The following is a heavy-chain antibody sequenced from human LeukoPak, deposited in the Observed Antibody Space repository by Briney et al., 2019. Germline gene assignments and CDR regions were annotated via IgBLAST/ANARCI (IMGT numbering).Heavy chain of an antibody. CDR3: ARSSDILTGYFDY. CDR2: IYHSGTT. CDR1: GGSISSGGYS. J-gene: IGHJ4*02. Sequence: SETLSLTCAVSGGSISSGGYSWSWIRQPPGKGLEWIGYIYHSGTTYYNPSLESRVTISVDRSKTQFSLNLNSVTAADTAVYYCARSSDILTGYFDYWGQGILVTVSS. V-gene: IGHV4-30-2*01. D-gene: IGHD3-9*01.